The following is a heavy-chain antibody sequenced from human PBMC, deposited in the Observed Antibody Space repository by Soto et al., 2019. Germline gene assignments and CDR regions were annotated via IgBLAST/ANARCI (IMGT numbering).Heavy chain of an antibody. D-gene: IGHD6-19*01. Sequence: ASVKVSCKASGYTFTGYYMHWVRQAPGQGLEWMGWINPKSGGTNYAQKFQGRVTMTRDTSISTAYMELSRLRSDDTAVYYCARVTHSSGWYNFDYWGQGTLVTVSS. J-gene: IGHJ4*02. CDR3: ARVTHSSGWYNFDY. CDR2: INPKSGGT. CDR1: GYTFTGYY. V-gene: IGHV1-2*02.